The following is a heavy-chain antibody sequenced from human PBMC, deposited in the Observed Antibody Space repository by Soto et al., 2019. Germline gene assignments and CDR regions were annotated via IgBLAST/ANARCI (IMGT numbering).Heavy chain of an antibody. V-gene: IGHV3-7*01. CDR2: INPAGNVQ. J-gene: IGHJ3*02. Sequence: PGESLKISCAASGLTFSISWMTWVRHAPGEGLERVSNINPAGNVQQYADSVKERFTISRDNAKNSPFLQMSGLRVEDTAVYYCATANTPHAIDRCSQATMVTVSS. CDR3: ATANTPHAIDR. CDR1: GLTFSISW.